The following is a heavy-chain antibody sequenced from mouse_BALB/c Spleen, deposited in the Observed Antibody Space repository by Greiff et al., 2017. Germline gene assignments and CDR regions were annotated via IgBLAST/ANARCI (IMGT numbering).Heavy chain of an antibody. J-gene: IGHJ4*01. CDR2: ISSGSSTI. CDR1: GFTFSSFG. D-gene: IGHD1-2*01. Sequence: EVQRVESGGGLVQPGGSRKLSCAASGFTFSSFGMHWVRQAPEKGLEWVAYISSGSSTIYYADTVKGRFTISRDNPKNTLFLQMTSLRSEDTAMYYCARGDSAWAMDYWGQGTSVTVSS. V-gene: IGHV5-17*02. CDR3: ARGDSAWAMDY.